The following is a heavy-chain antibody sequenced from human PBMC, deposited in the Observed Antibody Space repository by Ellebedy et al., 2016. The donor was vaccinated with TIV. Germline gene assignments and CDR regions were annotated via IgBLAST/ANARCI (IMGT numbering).Heavy chain of an antibody. Sequence: GESLKISCAASGFDVSSKSMTWVRQAPGKGLEWVATKRRDGEDEFYLDSVKGRFTISRDNAKNSLYLQMNSLRAEDTAVYYCARDTLLPATTGLDYWGPGTLVTVSS. CDR1: GFDVSSKS. D-gene: IGHD3-10*01. CDR3: ARDTLLPATTGLDY. V-gene: IGHV3-7*01. CDR2: KRRDGEDE. J-gene: IGHJ4*02.